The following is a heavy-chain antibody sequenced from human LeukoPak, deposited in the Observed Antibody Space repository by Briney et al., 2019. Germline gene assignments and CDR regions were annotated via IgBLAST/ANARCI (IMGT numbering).Heavy chain of an antibody. CDR1: GGSISNRNYY. CDR2: IYYSGST. J-gene: IGHJ5*02. Sequence: SETLSLTCTVSGGSISNRNYYWSWIRQPPGKGLEWIGYIYYSGSTNYNPSLKSRVTISVDTSKNQFSLKLSSVTAADTAVYYCARGAYYYGSGSENWFDPWGQGTLVTVSS. CDR3: ARGAYYYGSGSENWFDP. D-gene: IGHD3-10*01. V-gene: IGHV4-61*01.